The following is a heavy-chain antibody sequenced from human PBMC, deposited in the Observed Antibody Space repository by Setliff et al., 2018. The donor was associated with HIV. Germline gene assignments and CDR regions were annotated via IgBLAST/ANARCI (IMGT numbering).Heavy chain of an antibody. CDR3: ATYHYYDGSAYFIDLYYFDY. J-gene: IGHJ4*02. Sequence: SVKVPCKAPGGTFSSYAISWVRQAPGQGLEWLGGSIPILGIANYAQKFQGRVTITADKSTSTAYMELSGLSSEDTAVYYCATYHYYDGSAYFIDLYYFDYWGQGTLVTVSS. D-gene: IGHD3-22*01. CDR1: GGTFSSYA. CDR2: SIPILGIA. V-gene: IGHV1-69*10.